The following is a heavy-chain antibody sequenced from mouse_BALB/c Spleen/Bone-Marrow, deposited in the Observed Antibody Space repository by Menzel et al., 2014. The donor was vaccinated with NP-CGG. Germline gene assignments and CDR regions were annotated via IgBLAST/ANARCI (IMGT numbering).Heavy chain of an antibody. V-gene: IGHV7-3*02. Sequence: EVKLMESGGGLVQPGGSLRLSCATSGFTFTDYYMNWVRQPPGKALEWLGFIRHKANGYTTEYSASVKSRFTISRDNSQNILYLQMNTLRADDSATYYCARDKGRVFFDYWGQGTTPTVS. CDR1: GFTFTDYY. J-gene: IGHJ2*01. CDR3: ARDKGRVFFDY. CDR2: IRHKANGYTT.